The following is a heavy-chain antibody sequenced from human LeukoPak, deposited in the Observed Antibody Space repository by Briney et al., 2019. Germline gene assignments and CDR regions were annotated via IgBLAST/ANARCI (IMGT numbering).Heavy chain of an antibody. CDR2: ISGSGVST. J-gene: IGHJ4*02. D-gene: IGHD3-9*01. CDR3: AKAATGGYYFDY. CDR1: GFTFSSYA. Sequence: GGSLRLSCAASGFTFSSYAMSWVRQAPGKGLEWVSGISGSGVSTYYADSVKGRFTISRDNSKNTLYLQMNSLRAEDTAVYYCAKAATGGYYFDYWGQGTLLTVSS. V-gene: IGHV3-23*01.